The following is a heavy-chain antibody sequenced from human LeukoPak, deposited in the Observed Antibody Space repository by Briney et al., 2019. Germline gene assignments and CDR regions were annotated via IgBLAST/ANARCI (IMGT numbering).Heavy chain of an antibody. CDR2: INHSGST. D-gene: IGHD2-2*01. CDR1: GGSFSGYY. CDR3: ARGRQYCSSTSCYRHLYYFDY. V-gene: IGHV4-34*01. Sequence: PSETLSLTCAVYGGSFSGYYWSWTRQPPGKGLEWIGEINHSGSTNYNPSLKSRVTISVDTSKNQFSLKLSSVTAADTAVYYCARGRQYCSSTSCYRHLYYFDYWGQGTLVTVSS. J-gene: IGHJ4*02.